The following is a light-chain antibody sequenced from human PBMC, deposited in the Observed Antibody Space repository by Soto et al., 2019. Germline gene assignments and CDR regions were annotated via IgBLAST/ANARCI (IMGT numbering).Light chain of an antibody. CDR1: QGIGSS. CDR2: ATS. Sequence: DIQMTQSPSSLSASVGDRVTITCRASQGIGSSLALYQQKPGRVPKLLIYATSALQSGVPSRFSGGGSGTDFTLANDSLQPEDIATYYCQKYDRVPGTFGQGTKVEVK. V-gene: IGKV1-27*01. J-gene: IGKJ1*01. CDR3: QKYDRVPGT.